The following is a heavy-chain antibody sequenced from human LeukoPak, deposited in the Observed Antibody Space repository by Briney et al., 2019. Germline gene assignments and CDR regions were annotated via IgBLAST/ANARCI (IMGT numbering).Heavy chain of an antibody. V-gene: IGHV4-59*01. CDR2: IYYSGST. D-gene: IGHD3-3*01. Sequence: SETLSLTCTVSGGSISSYYWSWIRQPPGKGLEWIGYIYYSGSTNYNPSLKSRVTISVDTSKNQFSLKLSSVTAADTAVYYCAREPRGYDFWSGYQGSYGMDVWGQGTTVTVSS. J-gene: IGHJ6*02. CDR1: GGSISSYY. CDR3: AREPRGYDFWSGYQGSYGMDV.